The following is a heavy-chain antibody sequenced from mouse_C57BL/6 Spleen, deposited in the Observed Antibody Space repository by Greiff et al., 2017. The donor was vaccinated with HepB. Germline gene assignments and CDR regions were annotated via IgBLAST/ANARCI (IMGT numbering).Heavy chain of an antibody. CDR3: AREDTTVVATGYFDV. Sequence: VKLMESGAELARPGASVKMSCKASGYTFTSYTMHWVKQRPGQGLEWIGYINPSSGYTKYNQKFKDKATLTADKSSSTAYMQLSSLTSEDSAVYYCAREDTTVVATGYFDVWGTGTTVTVSS. CDR1: GYTFTSYT. V-gene: IGHV1-4*01. D-gene: IGHD1-1*01. J-gene: IGHJ1*03. CDR2: INPSSGYT.